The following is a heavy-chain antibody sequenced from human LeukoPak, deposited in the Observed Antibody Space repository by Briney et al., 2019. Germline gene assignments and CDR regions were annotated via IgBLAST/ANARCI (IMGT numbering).Heavy chain of an antibody. J-gene: IGHJ6*03. Sequence: GGSLRLSCAASGFTFSSYEMNWVRQAPGKGLGWVSYISSSGNTIYYADSVKGRFTISRDNAKNSLYLQMNSLRAEDTAVYYCARDNTLYPYYYYYMDVWGKGTTVTVSS. CDR2: ISSSGNTI. V-gene: IGHV3-48*03. D-gene: IGHD3-16*01. CDR3: ARDNTLYPYYYYYMDV. CDR1: GFTFSSYE.